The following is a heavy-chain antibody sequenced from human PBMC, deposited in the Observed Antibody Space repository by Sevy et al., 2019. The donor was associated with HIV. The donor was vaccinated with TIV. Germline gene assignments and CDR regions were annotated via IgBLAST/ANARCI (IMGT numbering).Heavy chain of an antibody. V-gene: IGHV4-59*13. J-gene: IGHJ4*02. D-gene: IGHD2-8*01. CDR2: IYYSGST. CDR1: GGSISTYY. CDR3: ASWRHNVVFDY. Sequence: TESLSLTCTVSGGSISTYYWSWIRQPPGKGLEWIGSIYYSGSTNYNPSLKSRVTISVDTSKNQFSLNLSSVTAADTAVYYCASWRHNVVFDYWGQGTMVLVSS.